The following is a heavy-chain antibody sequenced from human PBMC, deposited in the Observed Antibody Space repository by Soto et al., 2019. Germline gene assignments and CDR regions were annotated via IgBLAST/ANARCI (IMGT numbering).Heavy chain of an antibody. J-gene: IGHJ4*02. CDR1: GGSISSGGYS. CDR3: ARSSQSTVTTFAY. Sequence: QVQLQESGPGLVKPSQTLSLTCTVSGGSISSGGYSWSWIRQPPGKALGWIGYIYYSGSTYYNPSLKRRVTISVDTSKNQFSQKLSSVTAADTALYYCARSSQSTVTTFAYWGQGTLVTVSS. V-gene: IGHV4-31*03. CDR2: IYYSGST. D-gene: IGHD4-17*01.